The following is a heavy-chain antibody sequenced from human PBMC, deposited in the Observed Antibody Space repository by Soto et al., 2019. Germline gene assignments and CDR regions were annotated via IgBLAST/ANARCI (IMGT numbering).Heavy chain of an antibody. V-gene: IGHV1-69*13. CDR1: GGTFSSYA. J-gene: IGHJ6*02. Sequence: SVKVSCKASGGTFSSYAISWVRQAPGQGLEWMGGIIPIFGTANYAQKFQGRVTITADESTSTAYMELSSLRSEDTAVYYCARVSCISTSCYPTYYYYGMDVWGQGTTVTVSS. CDR3: ARVSCISTSCYPTYYYYGMDV. D-gene: IGHD2-2*01. CDR2: IIPIFGTA.